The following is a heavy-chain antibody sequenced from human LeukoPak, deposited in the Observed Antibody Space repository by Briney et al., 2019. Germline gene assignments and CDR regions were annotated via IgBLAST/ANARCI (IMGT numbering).Heavy chain of an antibody. V-gene: IGHV4-59*01. J-gene: IGHJ6*03. Sequence: PSETLSLTCTVSGGSISLYYWSWIRQPPGKGLEWIGYFYYSGSSKYNPSLKNRITISLDTSKNQLSLRLNSVTAADTAVYYCARVGLGSGSSTGYYYYMDVWGKGTTVTVSS. CDR1: GGSISLYY. D-gene: IGHD3-10*01. CDR2: FYYSGSS. CDR3: ARVGLGSGSSTGYYYYMDV.